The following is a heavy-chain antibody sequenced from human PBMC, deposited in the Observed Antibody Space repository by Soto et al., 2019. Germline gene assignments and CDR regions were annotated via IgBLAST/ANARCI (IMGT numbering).Heavy chain of an antibody. D-gene: IGHD3-3*01. V-gene: IGHV4-59*08. CDR2: IYYSGST. J-gene: IGHJ4*02. CDR3: ARRSSYDFWSGYFDY. CDR1: GGSISSYY. Sequence: SETLSLTCTVSGGSISSYYWSWIRQPPGKGLEWIGYIYYSGSTNYNPSLKSRVTISVDTSKNRFSLKLSSVTAADTAVYYCARRSSYDFWSGYFDYWGQGTLVTVSS.